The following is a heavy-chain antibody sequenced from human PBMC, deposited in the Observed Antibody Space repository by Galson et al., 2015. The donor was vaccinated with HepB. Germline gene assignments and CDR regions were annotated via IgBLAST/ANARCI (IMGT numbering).Heavy chain of an antibody. D-gene: IGHD5-24*01. J-gene: IGHJ3*02. CDR3: AKGAPRWRQFEDAFDI. CDR2: ISYDGSNK. CDR1: GFTFSSYG. Sequence: SLRLSCAASGFTFSSYGMHWVRQAPGKGLEWVAVISYDGSNKYYADSVKGRFTISRDNSKNTLYLQMNSLRAEDTAVYYCAKGAPRWRQFEDAFDIWGQGTMVTVSS. V-gene: IGHV3-30*18.